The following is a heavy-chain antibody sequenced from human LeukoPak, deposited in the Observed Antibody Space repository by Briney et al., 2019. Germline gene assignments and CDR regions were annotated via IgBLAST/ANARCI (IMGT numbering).Heavy chain of an antibody. D-gene: IGHD6-13*01. CDR3: ARHAGYSSSWSDY. V-gene: IGHV4-31*03. Sequence: SQTLSLTCTVSGGSISSGGYYWSWIRQHPGKGLEWIGYIYYSGSTNYNPSLKSRVTISVDTSKNQLSLKLSSVTAADTAVYYCARHAGYSSSWSDYWGQGTLVTVSS. CDR2: IYYSGST. J-gene: IGHJ4*02. CDR1: GGSISSGGYY.